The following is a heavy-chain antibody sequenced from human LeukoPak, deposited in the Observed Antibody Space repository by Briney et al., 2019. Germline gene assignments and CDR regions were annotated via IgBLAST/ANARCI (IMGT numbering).Heavy chain of an antibody. CDR2: IYTSGST. Sequence: SETLSLTCTVSGGSISSGSYYWSWIRQPAGKGLEWIGRIYTSGSTNYNPSLKSRVTISVDTSKNQFSLKLSSVTAADTAVYCCARDGGSSEDAFDIWGQGTMVTVSS. CDR3: ARDGGSSEDAFDI. CDR1: GGSISSGSYY. V-gene: IGHV4-61*02. J-gene: IGHJ3*02. D-gene: IGHD2-15*01.